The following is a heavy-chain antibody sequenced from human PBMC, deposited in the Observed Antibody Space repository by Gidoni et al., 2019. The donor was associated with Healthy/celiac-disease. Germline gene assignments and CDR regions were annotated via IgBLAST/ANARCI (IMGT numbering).Heavy chain of an antibody. CDR2: IIPILGIA. Sequence: QVQLVQSGAEVKKPGSSVKVSCKASGGTFSSYTISWVRQAPGQGLEWMGRIIPILGIANYAQKFQGRVTITADKSTSTAYMELSSLRSEDTAVYYCARDLISAYYYGSGSYPWGQGTLVTVSS. CDR1: GGTFSSYT. V-gene: IGHV1-69*08. D-gene: IGHD3-10*01. CDR3: ARDLISAYYYGSGSYP. J-gene: IGHJ5*02.